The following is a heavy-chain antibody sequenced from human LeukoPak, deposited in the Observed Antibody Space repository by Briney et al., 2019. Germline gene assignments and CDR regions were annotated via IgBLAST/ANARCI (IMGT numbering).Heavy chain of an antibody. V-gene: IGHV3-53*01. D-gene: IGHD3-10*01. J-gene: IGHJ4*02. CDR1: GFTVSSNY. CDR3: ARGWFGGLYIFDY. Sequence: GGSLRLSCAASGFTVSSNYMSWVRQAPGKGLEWVSVIYSGGSTYYADSVKGRFTISRDNSKNTLYLQMNSLRAEDTAVYYCARGWFGGLYIFDYWGQGTLVTVSS. CDR2: IYSGGST.